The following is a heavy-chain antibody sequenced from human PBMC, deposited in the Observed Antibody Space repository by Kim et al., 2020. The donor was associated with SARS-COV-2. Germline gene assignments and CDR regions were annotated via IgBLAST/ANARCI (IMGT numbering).Heavy chain of an antibody. CDR3: AAAVYYDSSGYYYSGSESFDI. CDR1: GFTFTSSA. CDR2: IVVGSGNS. Sequence: SVKVSCKASGFTFTSSAVQWVRQARGQRLEWIGWIVVGSGNSNYAQKFQERVTITRDMSTSTAYMELSSLRSEDTAVYYCAAAVYYDSSGYYYSGSESFDIWGQGTMVTVSS. V-gene: IGHV1-58*01. J-gene: IGHJ3*02. D-gene: IGHD3-22*01.